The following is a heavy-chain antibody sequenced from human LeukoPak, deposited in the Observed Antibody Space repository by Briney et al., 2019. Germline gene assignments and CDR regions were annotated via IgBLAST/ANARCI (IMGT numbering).Heavy chain of an antibody. D-gene: IGHD2-21*01. V-gene: IGHV3-23*01. Sequence: GGSLRLSCAASGFTFISYAMSWVRQAPGKGLEWVSAISGSGGSTDYADSVKGRFTISRDNSKNTLYLQMNSLRAEDTDVYYCAKDIGVVPVTNRGTFDIWGQGTMVTVSS. CDR1: GFTFISYA. CDR3: AKDIGVVPVTNRGTFDI. CDR2: ISGSGGST. J-gene: IGHJ3*02.